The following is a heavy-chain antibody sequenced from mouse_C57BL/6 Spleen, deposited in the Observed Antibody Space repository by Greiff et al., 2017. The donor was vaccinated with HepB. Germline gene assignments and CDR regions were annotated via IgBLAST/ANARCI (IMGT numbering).Heavy chain of an antibody. Sequence: QVQLQQPGAELVKPGASVKLSCKASGYTFTSYWMHWVKQRPGQGLEWIGMIHPNSGSTNYNEKFKSKATLTVDKSSSTAYMQLSSLTSEDSAVHYCARSGITTVVAQYYFDYWGQGTTLTVSS. CDR1: GYTFTSYW. CDR2: IHPNSGST. D-gene: IGHD1-1*01. J-gene: IGHJ2*01. CDR3: ARSGITTVVAQYYFDY. V-gene: IGHV1-64*01.